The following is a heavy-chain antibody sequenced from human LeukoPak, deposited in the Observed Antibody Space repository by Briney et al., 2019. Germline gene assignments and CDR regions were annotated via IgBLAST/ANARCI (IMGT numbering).Heavy chain of an antibody. J-gene: IGHJ4*02. Sequence: SETLSLTCTVSGGSISSSTYYWGWIRQPPGKGLEWIGSIDYSGSTNYNPSLKSRVTISVDTSKNQFSLKLSSVTAADTAVYYCARGKNSYGSGSYGYWGQGTLVTVSS. CDR1: GGSISSSTYY. V-gene: IGHV4-39*07. CDR2: IDYSGST. CDR3: ARGKNSYGSGSYGY. D-gene: IGHD3-10*01.